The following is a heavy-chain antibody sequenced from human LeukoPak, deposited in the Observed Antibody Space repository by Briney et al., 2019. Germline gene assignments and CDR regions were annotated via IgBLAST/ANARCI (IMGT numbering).Heavy chain of an antibody. J-gene: IGHJ4*02. CDR2: ISYDESNK. CDR3: AREQGDYIDY. Sequence: GGSLRLSCAASGLSFNTYSMNWVRQAPGKGLEWVAVISYDESNKFYADSVKGRFTISRDNSKNTLYLQMHSLRAEDTAVYYCAREQGDYIDYWGQGSLVTVSS. CDR1: GLSFNTYS. D-gene: IGHD4-17*01. V-gene: IGHV3-30*03.